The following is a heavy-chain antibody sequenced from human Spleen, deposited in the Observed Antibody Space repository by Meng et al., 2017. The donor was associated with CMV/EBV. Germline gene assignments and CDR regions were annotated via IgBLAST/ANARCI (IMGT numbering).Heavy chain of an antibody. CDR2: ISSGGATK. D-gene: IGHD1-26*01. CDR3: ARGLSGGYFDM. Sequence: GGSLRLSCAASGFTFSDHFMAWIRQAPGKGLEWVSYISSGGATKYYADSVKGRFTISRDNSKDIMWLQMNSLRVDDTSVYFCARGLSGGYFDMWGQGTMVTVSS. CDR1: GFTFSDHF. J-gene: IGHJ3*02. V-gene: IGHV3-11*04.